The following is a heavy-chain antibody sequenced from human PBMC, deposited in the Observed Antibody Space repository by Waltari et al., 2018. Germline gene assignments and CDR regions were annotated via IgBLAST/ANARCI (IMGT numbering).Heavy chain of an antibody. Sequence: QVQLVQSGAEVQKPGASVKVSCKDSGYTFTGYYMHWVRQAPGQGLEWMGRINPNSGGTNYAQKFQGRVTMTRDTSISTAYMELSRLRSDDTAVYYCATSSSWYGTYYFDYWGQGTLVTVSS. CDR2: INPNSGGT. V-gene: IGHV1-2*06. CDR3: ATSSSWYGTYYFDY. D-gene: IGHD6-13*01. CDR1: GYTFTGYY. J-gene: IGHJ4*02.